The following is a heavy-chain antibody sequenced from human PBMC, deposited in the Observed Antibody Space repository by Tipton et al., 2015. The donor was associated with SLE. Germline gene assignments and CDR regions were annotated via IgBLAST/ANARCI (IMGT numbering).Heavy chain of an antibody. CDR1: GESLSGHY. D-gene: IGHD6-6*01. Sequence: TLSLTCTVYGESLSGHYWVWIRQPPGKGLEWIGDINHSGRIDYTPSLMSRVTISEATSKNQFSLTLTSVTAADTGVYYCATFFGHSRASPDALDIWGQGQMVTVSS. V-gene: IGHV4-34*01. J-gene: IGHJ3*02. CDR3: ATFFGHSRASPDALDI. CDR2: INHSGRI.